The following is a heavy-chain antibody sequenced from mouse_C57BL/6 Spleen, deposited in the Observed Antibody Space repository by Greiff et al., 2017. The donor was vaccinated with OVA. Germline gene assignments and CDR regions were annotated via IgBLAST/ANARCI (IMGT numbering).Heavy chain of an antibody. J-gene: IGHJ4*01. D-gene: IGHD2-5*01. Sequence: EVKVEESGGGLVKPGGSLKLSCAASGFTFSSYAMSWVRQTPEKRLEWVATISDGGSYTYYPDNVKGRFTISRDNAKNNLYLQMSHLKSEDTAMYYCARVSNYDAMDYWGQGTSVTVSS. V-gene: IGHV5-4*03. CDR2: ISDGGSYT. CDR1: GFTFSSYA. CDR3: ARVSNYDAMDY.